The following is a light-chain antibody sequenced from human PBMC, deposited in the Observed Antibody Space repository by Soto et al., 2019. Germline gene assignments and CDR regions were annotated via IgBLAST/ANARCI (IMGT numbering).Light chain of an antibody. CDR2: GAS. CDR3: QQYVSWPQT. V-gene: IGKV3-20*01. Sequence: AFTPSAVALSLSPGARASPSGRASRSGISSYLAWYQQKPGQAPRLLIYGASNGATGIPDRFSGSGSGTDFTLTISRLQSEDFAMYFCQQYVSWPQTFGQGTKVDIK. J-gene: IGKJ1*01. CDR1: RSGISSY.